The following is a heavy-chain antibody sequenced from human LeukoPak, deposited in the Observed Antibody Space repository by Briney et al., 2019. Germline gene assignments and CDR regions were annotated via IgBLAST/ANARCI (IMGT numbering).Heavy chain of an antibody. CDR3: ARVSKDYDILTGYREPYYFDY. CDR2: IYYSGST. CDR1: GGSISSYY. Sequence: PSETLSLTCTVSGGSISSYYWSWIRQPPGKGLEWIGYIYYSGSTNYNPSLKSRVTISVDTSKNQFSLKLSSVTAADTAVYYCARVSKDYDILTGYREPYYFDYWGQGTLVTVSS. V-gene: IGHV4-59*01. J-gene: IGHJ4*02. D-gene: IGHD3-9*01.